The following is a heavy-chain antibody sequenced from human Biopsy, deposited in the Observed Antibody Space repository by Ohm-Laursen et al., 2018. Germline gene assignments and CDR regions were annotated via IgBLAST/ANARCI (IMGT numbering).Heavy chain of an antibody. V-gene: IGHV3-53*01. Sequence: SLRLSCAASGFSVNDNYMSWVRQAPGKGLEWVSFIYGGGRTIFAGSVKDRFTLSRDTSNNLMFLQMDSLRADDTAVYYCARGGIVSVHSYGRMGLFYFDSWGQGILVTVAS. CDR1: GFSVNDNY. CDR3: ARGGIVSVHSYGRMGLFYFDS. CDR2: IYGGGRT. D-gene: IGHD5-18*01. J-gene: IGHJ4*02.